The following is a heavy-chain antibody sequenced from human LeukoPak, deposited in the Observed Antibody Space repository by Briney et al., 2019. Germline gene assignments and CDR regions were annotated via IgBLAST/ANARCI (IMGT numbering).Heavy chain of an antibody. Sequence: PSETLSLTCTVSGYSISSGYYWGWIRQPPGKGLEWIGSIYHSGSTYYNPSLRSRVTMSVDTSKNQFSLKLSSVTAADTAVYYCARDSHGYCSGGSCYSGGWFDPWGQGTLVTVSS. CDR1: GYSISSGYY. J-gene: IGHJ5*02. V-gene: IGHV4-38-2*02. CDR2: IYHSGST. CDR3: ARDSHGYCSGGSCYSGGWFDP. D-gene: IGHD2-15*01.